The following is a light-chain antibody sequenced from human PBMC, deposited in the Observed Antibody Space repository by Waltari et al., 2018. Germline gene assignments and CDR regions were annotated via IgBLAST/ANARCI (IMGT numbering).Light chain of an antibody. V-gene: IGLV2-23*02. CDR1: SSAVGHYNL. Sequence: QSGLTQPASVSGSPGQSITVSCPGTSSAVGHYNLVSWYQQYPGKAPKLMVYEVTKRTSGVSDRFSGSKSGNTASLTISGLQSEDEADYYCCSYAGLGIYVFGTGTKVTVL. J-gene: IGLJ1*01. CDR2: EVT. CDR3: CSYAGLGIYV.